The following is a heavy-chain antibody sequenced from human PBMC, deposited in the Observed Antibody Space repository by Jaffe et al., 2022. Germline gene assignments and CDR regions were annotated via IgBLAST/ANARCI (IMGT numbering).Heavy chain of an antibody. CDR1: GYSISSGYY. D-gene: IGHD2-21*02. CDR3: ARGDRVAAFDI. Sequence: QVQLQESGPGLVKPSETLSLTCAVSGYSISSGYYWGWIRQPPGKGLEWIGSIYHSGSTYYNPSLKSRVTISVDTSKNQFSLKLSSVTAADTAVYYCARGDRVAAFDIWGQGTMVTVSS. CDR2: IYHSGST. V-gene: IGHV4-38-2*01. J-gene: IGHJ3*02.